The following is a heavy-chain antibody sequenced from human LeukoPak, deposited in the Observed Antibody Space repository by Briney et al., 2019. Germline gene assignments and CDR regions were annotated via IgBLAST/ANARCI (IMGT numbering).Heavy chain of an antibody. CDR1: GYTFTSYA. CDR2: INVGNGNT. CDR3: AREHDFLSGYGMDV. Sequence: GASVKVSCKASGYTFTSYAMHWVRQAPGQRLEWMGWINVGNGNTKYSQNFQGRVTITRDTSASTAYMELSSLRSEDTAVYYCAREHDFLSGYGMDVWGQGTTVTVSS. V-gene: IGHV1-3*01. J-gene: IGHJ6*02. D-gene: IGHD3-3*01.